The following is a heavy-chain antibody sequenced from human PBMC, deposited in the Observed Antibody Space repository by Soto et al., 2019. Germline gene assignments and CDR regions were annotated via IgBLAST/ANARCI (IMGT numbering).Heavy chain of an antibody. CDR3: ARDFPRAGRDDYYYYYGMDV. CDR1: GYTFTGYY. D-gene: IGHD1-1*01. Sequence: ASVKVSCKASGYTFTGYYMHWVRQAPGQGLEWMGWINPNSGGTNYAQKFQGWVTMTRDTSISTAYMELSRLRSDDTAVYYCARDFPRAGRDDYYYYYGMDVWGQGTTVTSP. J-gene: IGHJ6*02. CDR2: INPNSGGT. V-gene: IGHV1-2*04.